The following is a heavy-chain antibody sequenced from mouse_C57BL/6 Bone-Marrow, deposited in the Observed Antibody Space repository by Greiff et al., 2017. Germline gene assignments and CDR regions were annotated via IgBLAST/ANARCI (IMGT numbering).Heavy chain of an antibody. CDR2: IYPGSGST. Sequence: VLLQQSGPELVKPGASVTMSCKASGYTFTSYWITWVKQRPGQGLKWIGDIYPGSGSTNYNEKFKSKATLTVDTSSSTAYMQIRSLTSEDAAGYYCARFGCWLRQYVDVWGTGTAVTVSS. CDR3: ARFGCWLRQYVDV. J-gene: IGHJ1*03. V-gene: IGHV1-55*01. D-gene: IGHD2-2*01. CDR1: GYTFTSYW.